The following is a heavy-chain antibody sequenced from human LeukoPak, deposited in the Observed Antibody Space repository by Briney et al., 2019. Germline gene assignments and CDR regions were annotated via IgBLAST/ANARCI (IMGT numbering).Heavy chain of an antibody. CDR3: ARAGGFDP. CDR2: TNAGNGNT. CDR1: GYTFTSYV. J-gene: IGHJ5*02. V-gene: IGHV1-3*01. Sequence: ASVKVSCKASGYTFTSYVTYCVRQAPGQRLEWMGWTNAGNGNTKYSQKFQGRVTITRDTSASTAYMELSSLRSEDTAVYYCARAGGFDPWGQGTLVTVSS.